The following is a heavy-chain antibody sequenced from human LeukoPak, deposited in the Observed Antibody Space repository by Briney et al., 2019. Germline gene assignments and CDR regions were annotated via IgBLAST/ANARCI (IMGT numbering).Heavy chain of an antibody. CDR1: GGSISSGDYY. Sequence: SETLSLTCTVSGGSISSGDYYWSWIRQPPGKGLEWIGYIYYSGSTYYNPSLKSRVTISVDTSKNQFSLKLSSVTAADTAVYYCAREEGYCGGDCYSPWFGPWGQGTLVTVSS. D-gene: IGHD2-21*02. CDR2: IYYSGST. J-gene: IGHJ5*02. V-gene: IGHV4-30-4*01. CDR3: AREEGYCGGDCYSPWFGP.